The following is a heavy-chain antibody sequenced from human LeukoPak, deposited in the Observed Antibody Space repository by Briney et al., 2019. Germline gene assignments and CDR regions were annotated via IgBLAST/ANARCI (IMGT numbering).Heavy chain of an antibody. J-gene: IGHJ4*02. CDR2: ISSSSSYI. Sequence: GGSLRLSCAASGFTFGSYSMNWVRQAPGKGLEWVSSISSSSSYIYYADSVKDRFTISRDNAKNSLYLQMNSLRAEDTAVYYCARVGLAVGATTLFDYWGQGTLVTVSS. CDR3: ARVGLAVGATTLFDY. V-gene: IGHV3-21*01. D-gene: IGHD1-26*01. CDR1: GFTFGSYS.